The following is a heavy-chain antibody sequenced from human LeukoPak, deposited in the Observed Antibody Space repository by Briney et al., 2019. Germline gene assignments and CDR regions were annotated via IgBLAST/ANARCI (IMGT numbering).Heavy chain of an antibody. V-gene: IGHV4-39*07. Sequence: SETLSLTCTVSGGSISSSSYYWGWIRQPPGKGLEWIGSIYYSGSTYYNPSLKSRVTVSVDTSKNQFSLKLSSVTAADTAVYYCARDVADYSNYYYYYYMDVWGKGTTVTVSS. CDR1: GGSISSSSYY. J-gene: IGHJ6*03. D-gene: IGHD4-11*01. CDR3: ARDVADYSNYYYYYYMDV. CDR2: IYYSGST.